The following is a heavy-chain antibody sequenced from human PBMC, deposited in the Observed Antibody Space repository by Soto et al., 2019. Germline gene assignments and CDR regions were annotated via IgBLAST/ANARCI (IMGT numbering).Heavy chain of an antibody. Sequence: QITLKESGPTLVKPTQTLTLTCTFSGFSLSTSGVGVGWIRQPPGKALEWLALLYWDDDKRYSPSLKSRLTITKDTSKNQVVLTMTNMDPVDTATYYCAHSRSGRYFDWSAKIYDAFDIWGQGTMVTVSS. CDR1: GFSLSTSGVG. CDR3: AHSRSGRYFDWSAKIYDAFDI. CDR2: LYWDDDK. D-gene: IGHD3-9*01. V-gene: IGHV2-5*02. J-gene: IGHJ3*02.